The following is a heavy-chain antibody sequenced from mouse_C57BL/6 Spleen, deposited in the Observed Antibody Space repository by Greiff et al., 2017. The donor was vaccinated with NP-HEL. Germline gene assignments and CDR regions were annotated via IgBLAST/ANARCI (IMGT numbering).Heavy chain of an antibody. Sequence: EVQVVESGGGLVKPGGSLKLSCAASGFTFSDYGMHWVRQAPEKGLEWVAYISSGSSTIYYADTVKGRFTISRDNAKNTLFLQMTSLRSEDTAMYYCARRGLLRYGYAMDYWGQGTSVTVSS. V-gene: IGHV5-17*01. CDR3: ARRGLLRYGYAMDY. D-gene: IGHD1-1*01. CDR2: ISSGSSTI. CDR1: GFTFSDYG. J-gene: IGHJ4*01.